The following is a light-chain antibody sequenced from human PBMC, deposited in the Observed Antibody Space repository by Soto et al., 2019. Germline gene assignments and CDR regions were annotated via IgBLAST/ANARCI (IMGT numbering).Light chain of an antibody. CDR1: SSNIGNNY. Sequence: QSVLTQPPSVSAAPGQKVTISCSGSSSNIGNNYVSWYQQLPGTAPKLLIYENNKRPSGIPDRFSGSKSGTSATLGITGLQTGDEADYYCGTWDSTLSAYVFATGTKVTV. J-gene: IGLJ1*01. CDR3: GTWDSTLSAYV. CDR2: ENN. V-gene: IGLV1-51*02.